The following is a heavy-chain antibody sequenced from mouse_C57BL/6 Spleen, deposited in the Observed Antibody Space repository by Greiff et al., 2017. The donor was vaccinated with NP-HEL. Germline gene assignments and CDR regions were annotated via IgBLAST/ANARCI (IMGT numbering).Heavy chain of an antibody. Sequence: VQLQQSGAELMKPGASVKLSCKATGYTFTGYWIEWVKQRPGHGLEWIGEILPGSGSTNYNEKFKGKATFTADTSSNTAYMQLSSLTTEDSAIYYCARKGSITTVVANWYFDVWGTGTTVTVSS. V-gene: IGHV1-9*01. D-gene: IGHD1-1*01. CDR2: ILPGSGST. CDR1: GYTFTGYW. J-gene: IGHJ1*03. CDR3: ARKGSITTVVANWYFDV.